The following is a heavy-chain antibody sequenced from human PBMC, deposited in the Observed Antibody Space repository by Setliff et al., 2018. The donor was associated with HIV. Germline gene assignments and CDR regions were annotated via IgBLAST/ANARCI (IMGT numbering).Heavy chain of an antibody. V-gene: IGHV1-2*02. CDR3: ARDHGMWDYGGNVLLREYFLH. D-gene: IGHD4-17*01. Sequence: ASVKVSCKTSGYRFIGHYLHWVRLAPGQGPEWMGWINPNSGGTNYAQKFQGRVTMTRDTSISTAYMELSRLRSDDTAVYYCARDHGMWDYGGNVLLREYFLHWGQGTLVTVSS. CDR1: GYRFIGHY. CDR2: INPNSGGT. J-gene: IGHJ1*01.